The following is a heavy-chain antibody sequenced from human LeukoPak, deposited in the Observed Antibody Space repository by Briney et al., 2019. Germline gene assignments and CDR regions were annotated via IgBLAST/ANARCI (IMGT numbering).Heavy chain of an antibody. J-gene: IGHJ4*02. V-gene: IGHV4-34*01. D-gene: IGHD3-10*01. CDR2: INHSGST. CDR1: GGSFSGYF. CDR3: ARGFARLGSYDF. Sequence: SETLSLTCAVYGGSFSGYFWSWIRNRPRQGQGLIGEINHSGSTNYNPSLKSRVTISVDSSNNQFSLKLSSVTAADTAVYYCARGFARLGSYDFWGQGTLVTVSS.